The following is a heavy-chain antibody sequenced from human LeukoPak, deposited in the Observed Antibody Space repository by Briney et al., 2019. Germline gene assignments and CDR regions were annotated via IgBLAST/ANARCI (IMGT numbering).Heavy chain of an antibody. J-gene: IGHJ4*02. CDR1: GGTFSSYA. CDR3: ARTDTHTPDFDY. Sequence: SVKVSCKASGGTFSSYAISWVRQAPGQGLEWMGRIIPIFGIANYAQKFQGRVTITADKSTSTAYMELSSLGSEDTAVYYCARTDTHTPDFDYWRQGTMVGVSS. D-gene: IGHD5-18*01. V-gene: IGHV1-69*04. CDR2: IIPIFGIA.